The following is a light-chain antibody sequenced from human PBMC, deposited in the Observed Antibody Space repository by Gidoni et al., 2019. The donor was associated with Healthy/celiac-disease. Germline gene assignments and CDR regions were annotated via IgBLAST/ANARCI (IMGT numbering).Light chain of an antibody. CDR2: WAS. V-gene: IGKV4-1*01. Sequence: DIVMTQSPDSLAVSLGERATINCKSSQSVLYSSNNKNYLAWYQRKPGQPPKLRIYWASTRESGVPDRFSGSGSGTDFTLTISSLQAEDVAVYYCQQYYSTPRTFGQETKLEIK. J-gene: IGKJ2*01. CDR3: QQYYSTPRT. CDR1: QSVLYSSNNKNY.